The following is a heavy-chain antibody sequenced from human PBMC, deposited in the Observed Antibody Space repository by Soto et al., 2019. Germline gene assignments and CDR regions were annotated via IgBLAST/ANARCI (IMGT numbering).Heavy chain of an antibody. V-gene: IGHV1-18*01. CDR2: ISAYNGNT. Sequence: QVQLVQSGAEVKKPGASVKVSCKASGYTFTNYAFSWVRQAPGQGLEWMGGISAYNGNTNYPQKFQGRVTMTTDTAPSTPYTELRSLRSDDAAVYYCARDLAATGPFDCWGQGTLVTVSS. CDR3: ARDLAATGPFDC. D-gene: IGHD6-13*01. J-gene: IGHJ4*02. CDR1: GYTFTNYA.